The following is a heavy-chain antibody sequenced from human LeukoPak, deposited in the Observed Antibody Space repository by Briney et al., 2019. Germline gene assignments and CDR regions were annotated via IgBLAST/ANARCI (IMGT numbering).Heavy chain of an antibody. J-gene: IGHJ4*02. CDR1: GFTFSSFA. D-gene: IGHD6-13*01. Sequence: PGGSLRLSCAASGFTFSSFAMHWVRQAPGKGLEWVAVISYDGSNKYYADSVKGRFTISRDNSKNTLYLQMNSLTAEDTAVFYCARDDRGIAAAGFPDYWGQGTLVTVSS. V-gene: IGHV3-30*04. CDR2: ISYDGSNK. CDR3: ARDDRGIAAAGFPDY.